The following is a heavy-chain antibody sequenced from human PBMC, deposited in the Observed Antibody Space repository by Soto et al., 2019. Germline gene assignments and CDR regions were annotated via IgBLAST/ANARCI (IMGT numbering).Heavy chain of an antibody. Sequence: GGSLRLSCAASGFTFSSYAMHWVRQAPGKGLEWVAVISYDGSNKYYADSVKGRFTISRDNSKNTLYLQMNSLRAEDTAVYYCASGYGTVDYWGQGTLVTVSS. CDR3: ASGYGTVDY. V-gene: IGHV3-30-3*01. J-gene: IGHJ4*02. D-gene: IGHD5-12*01. CDR1: GFTFSSYA. CDR2: ISYDGSNK.